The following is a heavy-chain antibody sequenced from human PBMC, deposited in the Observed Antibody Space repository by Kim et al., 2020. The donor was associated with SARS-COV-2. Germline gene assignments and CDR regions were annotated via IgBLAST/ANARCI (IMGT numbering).Heavy chain of an antibody. J-gene: IGHJ3*02. CDR3: AKENDWSTHSFDI. V-gene: IGHV1-46*01. CDR1: GYTFTSYY. D-gene: IGHD3-9*01. CDR2: INPSAGST. Sequence: ASVKVSCKASGYTFTSYYIYWVRQAPGQGLEWMGRINPSAGSTSYAQQFWGRVTMTRDTSTSTVYMELSILRSEDTAVYFCAKENDWSTHSFDIWGQGTM.